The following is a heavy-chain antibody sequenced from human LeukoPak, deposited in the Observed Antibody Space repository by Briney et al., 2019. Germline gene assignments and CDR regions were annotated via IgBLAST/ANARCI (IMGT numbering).Heavy chain of an antibody. V-gene: IGHV3-23*01. J-gene: IGHJ5*02. CDR3: ARGGAYDYGVLDA. CDR2: ISDTGKTT. D-gene: IGHD4/OR15-4a*01. Sequence: GESLRLSCEASGFAFSNHAMTWVRQAPGEGLQWVSTISDTGKTTFYRDSERGRFTISRDISNNTLYLQMDGLRADDTAVYYCARGGAYDYGVLDAWGQGTLVTVSS. CDR1: GFAFSNHA.